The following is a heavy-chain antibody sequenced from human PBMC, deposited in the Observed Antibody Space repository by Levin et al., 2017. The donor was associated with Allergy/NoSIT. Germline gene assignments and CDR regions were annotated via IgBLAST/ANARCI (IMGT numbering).Heavy chain of an antibody. D-gene: IGHD2-15*01. J-gene: IGHJ5*02. V-gene: IGHV4-4*02. Sequence: SETLSLTCAVSGGSISSSNWWSWVRQPPGKGLEWIGEIYHSGSTNYNPSLKSRVTISVDKSKNQFSLKLSSVTAADTAVYYCASLGYCSGGSCYEDPWGQGTLVTVSS. CDR1: GGSISSSNW. CDR3: ASLGYCSGGSCYEDP. CDR2: IYHSGST.